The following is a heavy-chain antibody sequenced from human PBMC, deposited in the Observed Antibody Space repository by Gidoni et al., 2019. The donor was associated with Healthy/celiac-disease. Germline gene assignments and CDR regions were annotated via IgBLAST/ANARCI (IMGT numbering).Heavy chain of an antibody. D-gene: IGHD6-13*01. CDR2: MYYSGST. V-gene: IGHV4-39*07. CDR3: ARATNIAAAGSLNWFDP. Sequence: QLQLQESGPGLVKPLETLSLTCTVSGGSISSSSYYWGWIRQPPGKGLEWIGSMYYSGSTYYNPSLKSRVTISGDTSKNQFSLKLSSVTAADTAIYYCARATNIAAAGSLNWFDPWGQGTLVIVSS. J-gene: IGHJ5*02. CDR1: GGSISSSSYY.